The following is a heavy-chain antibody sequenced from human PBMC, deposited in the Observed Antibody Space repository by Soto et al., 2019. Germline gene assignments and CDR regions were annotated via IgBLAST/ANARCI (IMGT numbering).Heavy chain of an antibody. CDR2: ISAYNGNT. CDR3: ARVRITIFGVVPNGLGY. D-gene: IGHD3-3*01. J-gene: IGHJ4*02. V-gene: IGHV1-18*01. Sequence: QVQLVQSGAEVKKPGASVKVSCKASGYTFTSYGISWVRQAPGQGLEWMGWISAYNGNTNYAQKLQGRVTMTTDTSKSTANMERRSLRSDDTAVYYCARVRITIFGVVPNGLGYWGQGTLVTVSS. CDR1: GYTFTSYG.